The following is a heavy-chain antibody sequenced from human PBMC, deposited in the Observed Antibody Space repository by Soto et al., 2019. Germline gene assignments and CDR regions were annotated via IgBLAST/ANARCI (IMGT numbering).Heavy chain of an antibody. J-gene: IGHJ4*02. Sequence: SETLSLTCTVSGGSISSSSYYRGWIRQPPGKGLEWIGSIYYSGSTYYNPSLKSRVTISVDTSKNQFSLKLSSVTAADTAVYYCARTTMIFFDYWGQGTLVTVSS. V-gene: IGHV4-39*01. D-gene: IGHD3-22*01. CDR1: GGSISSSSYY. CDR3: ARTTMIFFDY. CDR2: IYYSGST.